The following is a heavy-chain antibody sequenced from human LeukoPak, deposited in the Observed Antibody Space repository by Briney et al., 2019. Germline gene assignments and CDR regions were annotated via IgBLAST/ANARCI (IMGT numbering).Heavy chain of an antibody. CDR1: GFTFSSYG. Sequence: GGPLRLSCAASGFTFSSYGMHWVRQAPGKGLEWVAVISYDGSNKYYADSVKGRFTISRDNSKNTLYLQMNSLRAEDTAVYYCARAIGRSGYSLGYYYGMDVWGQGTTVTVSS. CDR2: ISYDGSNK. CDR3: ARAIGRSGYSLGYYYGMDV. V-gene: IGHV3-30*03. D-gene: IGHD3-3*01. J-gene: IGHJ6*02.